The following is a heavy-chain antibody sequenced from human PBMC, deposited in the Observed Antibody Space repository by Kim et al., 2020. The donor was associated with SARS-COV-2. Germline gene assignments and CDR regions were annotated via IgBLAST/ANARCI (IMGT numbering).Heavy chain of an antibody. CDR1: GYTFTSYY. Sequence: ASVKVSCKASGYTFTSYYMHWVRQAPGQGLEWMGIINPSGGSTSYAQKFQGRVTMTRDTSTSTVYMELSSLRSEDTAVYYCAKDIVVVPAAYGMDVWGQGTTVNVSS. D-gene: IGHD2-2*01. CDR3: AKDIVVVPAAYGMDV. J-gene: IGHJ6*02. V-gene: IGHV1-46*01. CDR2: INPSGGST.